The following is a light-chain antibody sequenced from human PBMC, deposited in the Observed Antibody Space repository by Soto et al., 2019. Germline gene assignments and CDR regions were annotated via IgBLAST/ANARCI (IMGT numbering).Light chain of an antibody. CDR2: EVT. CDR1: SSDVGGYNY. J-gene: IGLJ2*01. V-gene: IGLV2-8*01. CDR3: SSFAGGGNPVL. Sequence: SALTQPPSASGSLGQSVTISCTGTSSDVGGYNYVSWHPQHPGKAPKVMIYEVTKRPPGVPDRFSGSKSGNTASLTVSGLQAEDEADYYCSSFAGGGNPVLLGGGTKVTVL.